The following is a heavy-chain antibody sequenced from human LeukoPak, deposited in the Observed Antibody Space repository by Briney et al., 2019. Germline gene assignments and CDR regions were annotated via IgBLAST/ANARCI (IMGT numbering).Heavy chain of an antibody. CDR3: ARIVPYNYGYIDH. J-gene: IGHJ4*02. CDR1: GGSISPYY. CDR2: IYYSGST. Sequence: SETPSLTCTVSGGSISPYYWSWTRQPPGKGLEWIGYIYYSGSTNYNPSLRSRVTISVDTPKNQLSLKLSSMTAADTAVYYCARIVPYNYGYIDHWGQGTLVTVSS. V-gene: IGHV4-59*01. D-gene: IGHD5-18*01.